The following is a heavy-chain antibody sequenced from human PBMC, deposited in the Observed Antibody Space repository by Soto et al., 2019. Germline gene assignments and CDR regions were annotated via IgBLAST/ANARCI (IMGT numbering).Heavy chain of an antibody. V-gene: IGHV1-69*13. CDR3: ARVAPYSYGLNNYYGMDV. J-gene: IGHJ6*02. CDR1: GGTFSSYA. Sequence: ASVKVSCKASGGTFSSYAISWVRQAPGQGLECMGGIIPIFGTANYAQKFQGRVTITADESTSTAYMELSSLRSEDTAVYYCARVAPYSYGLNNYYGMDVWGQGTTVTVYS. CDR2: IIPIFGTA. D-gene: IGHD5-18*01.